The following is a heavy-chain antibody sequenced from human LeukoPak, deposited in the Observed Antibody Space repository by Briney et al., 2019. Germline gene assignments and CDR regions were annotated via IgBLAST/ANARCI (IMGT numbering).Heavy chain of an antibody. Sequence: GGSLRLSCAASGFTFSNTWMNWVRQAPGKGLEWVSIIYSGGGTYYADSVKGRFTISRDNSKNTLYLQMNSLRADDTAVYYCARGCYYERSGYCPFDYWGPGTLVTVSS. J-gene: IGHJ4*02. D-gene: IGHD3-22*01. CDR1: GFTFSNTW. CDR2: IYSGGGT. V-gene: IGHV3-53*01. CDR3: ARGCYYERSGYCPFDY.